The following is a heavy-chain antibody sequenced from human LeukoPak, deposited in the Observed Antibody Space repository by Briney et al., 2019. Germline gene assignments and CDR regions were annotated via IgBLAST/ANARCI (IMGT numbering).Heavy chain of an antibody. D-gene: IGHD3-9*01. Sequence: ASVKVSCKASGYTFTNYGINWVRQAPGQGLEWMGWIGTHNGNTHYAQRLQGRVTMTTDTSTSTAYMELRSLRSDDTAVYFCARTSYDFLTLAPDPANDFWGQGTLVTVSS. J-gene: IGHJ4*02. CDR1: GYTFTNYG. CDR2: IGTHNGNT. V-gene: IGHV1-18*01. CDR3: ARTSYDFLTLAPDPANDF.